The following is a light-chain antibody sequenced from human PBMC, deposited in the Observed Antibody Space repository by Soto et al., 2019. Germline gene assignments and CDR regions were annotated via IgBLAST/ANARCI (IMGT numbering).Light chain of an antibody. V-gene: IGKV3D-15*01. CDR1: QSISSY. CDR3: QQYNNWPLT. Sequence: TQSPATLSVSPGQRVTLSCRASQSISSYLAWYQQRPGQPSRLLIYDASNRATGIPARFSGSGSGTEFTLTISSLQSEDFAVYYCQQYNNWPLTFGQGTKVDI. CDR2: DAS. J-gene: IGKJ1*01.